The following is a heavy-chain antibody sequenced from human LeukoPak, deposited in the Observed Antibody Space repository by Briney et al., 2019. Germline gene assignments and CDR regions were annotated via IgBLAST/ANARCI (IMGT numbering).Heavy chain of an antibody. V-gene: IGHV3-11*04. D-gene: IGHD3-3*01. CDR1: GFSVSNNY. Sequence: PGGSLRLSCAAFGFSVSNNYMSWVRQAPGKGLEWLSYMSASGSVKYYADSVKGRFTISRDDAKNSLYLQMNSLRVEDTAVYYCARGEWRTWGQGTLVTVSS. CDR3: ARGEWRT. J-gene: IGHJ5*02. CDR2: MSASGSVK.